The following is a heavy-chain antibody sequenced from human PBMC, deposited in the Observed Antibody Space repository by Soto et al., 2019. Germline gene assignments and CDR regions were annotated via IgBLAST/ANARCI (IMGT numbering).Heavy chain of an antibody. V-gene: IGHV3-33*01. CDR2: IWYDESNK. CDR1: GFTFSLYG. D-gene: IGHD5-12*01. Sequence: QVQLVDSGGGVVQPGRSLRLSCAASGFTFSLYGMHWVRQAPGKGLEWVELIWYDESNKYYVDSVKDGFTISRDNSKNRLYRQMNGLRGEGTAVYYCAGDVGGYYWGSDYRGHGTLVVVSA. CDR3: AGDVGGYYWGSDY. J-gene: IGHJ4*01.